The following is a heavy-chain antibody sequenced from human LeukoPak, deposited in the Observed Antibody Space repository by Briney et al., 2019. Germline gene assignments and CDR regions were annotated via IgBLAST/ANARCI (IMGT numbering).Heavy chain of an antibody. CDR3: ARGLEVYAIIYYFDY. CDR1: GFTFNTYV. D-gene: IGHD2-8*01. J-gene: IGHJ4*02. CDR2: ISYDGSNK. V-gene: IGHV3-30*03. Sequence: GGSLRLSCAASGFTFNTYVMNWVRQAPGKGLEWVAVISYDGSNKYYADSVKGRFTISRDNSKNTLYLQMNSLRAEDTAVYYCARGLEVYAIIYYFDYWGQGTLVTVSS.